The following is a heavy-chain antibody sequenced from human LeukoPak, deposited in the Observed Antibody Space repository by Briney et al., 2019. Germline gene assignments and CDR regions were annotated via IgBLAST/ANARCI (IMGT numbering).Heavy chain of an antibody. J-gene: IGHJ4*02. D-gene: IGHD1-26*01. V-gene: IGHV3-23*01. CDR2: ISGSGGST. Sequence: GGSLRLSCAASGFTFSSYAMSWVRQAPGKGLEWVSAISGSGGSTYYADSVKGRFTISRDNSKNTLYLQMNSLRAEDTAVYYCAKAPESIVGATEFDYWGQGTLVTVSS. CDR1: GFTFSSYA. CDR3: AKAPESIVGATEFDY.